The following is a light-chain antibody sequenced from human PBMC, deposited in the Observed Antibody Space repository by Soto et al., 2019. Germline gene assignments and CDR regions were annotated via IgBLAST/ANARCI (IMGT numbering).Light chain of an antibody. CDR1: QSVSSN. V-gene: IGKV3-15*01. J-gene: IGKJ2*01. CDR3: QHYNNWPPFT. Sequence: EIVMTQSPATLSVSPGERATLSCRASQSVSSNVAWYQQKPGQAPRHLIYGASTRATGTPARFSGSGSGTEFILTISSLQSEDFAVYYCQHYNNWPPFTFGQGTKLEIK. CDR2: GAS.